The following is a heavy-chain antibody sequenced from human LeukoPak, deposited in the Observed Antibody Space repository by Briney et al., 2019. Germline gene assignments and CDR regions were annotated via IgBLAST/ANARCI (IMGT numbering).Heavy chain of an antibody. CDR1: GVTFSGYC. CDR3: ARDLFWSGYSHYYYYMDV. J-gene: IGHJ6*03. D-gene: IGHD3-3*01. V-gene: IGHV4-34*01. Sequence: SENLSLTCAVDGVTFSGYCWSWIRHPPGQGLEWIGDINHSGSTNYKPFLKSRGTISVETPKNPYLMKLSSVTAADTAVYYYARDLFWSGYSHYYYYMDVWGKVVTVTVAS. CDR2: INHSGST.